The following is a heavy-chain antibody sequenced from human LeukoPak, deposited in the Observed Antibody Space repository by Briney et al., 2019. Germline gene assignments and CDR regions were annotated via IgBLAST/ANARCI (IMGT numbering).Heavy chain of an antibody. V-gene: IGHV4-59*08. CDR3: ATRSPSGYELYYYYYYMDV. Sequence: PSETLSLTCTVSGGSISSYYWSWIRQPPGKGLEWIGYIYYSGSTNYNPSLKSRVTISVDTSKNQFSLKLSSVTAADTAVYYCATRSPSGYELYYYYYYMDVWGKGTTVTVSS. CDR2: IYYSGST. D-gene: IGHD5-12*01. J-gene: IGHJ6*03. CDR1: GGSISSYY.